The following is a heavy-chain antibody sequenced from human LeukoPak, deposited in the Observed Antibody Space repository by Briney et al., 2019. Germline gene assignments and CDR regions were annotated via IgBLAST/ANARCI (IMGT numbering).Heavy chain of an antibody. J-gene: IGHJ4*02. CDR1: GFTFSSYA. CDR2: ISGSGGST. CDR3: ARQFGF. Sequence: GGSLRLSCTASGFTFSSYAMTWVRQAPGKGLEWVSSISGSGGSTYYADSVRGRFTISRDNARNSLYLQMNSLRAEDTAVYYCARQFGFWGQGTLVTVSS. V-gene: IGHV3-23*01.